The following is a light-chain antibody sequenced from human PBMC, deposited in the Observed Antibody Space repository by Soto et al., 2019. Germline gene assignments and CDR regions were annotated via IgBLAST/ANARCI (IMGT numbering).Light chain of an antibody. Sequence: EIVLTQSPGTLSLSPGERATLSCRASQSVSSTYLAWYQQKPGQAPRLLIYGASNRATGIPDRFSGSGSGTDFTLTISRVEPEDFAVYYCQQYGGSRWTFGKGTRVDI. V-gene: IGKV3-20*01. J-gene: IGKJ1*01. CDR1: QSVSSTY. CDR3: QQYGGSRWT. CDR2: GAS.